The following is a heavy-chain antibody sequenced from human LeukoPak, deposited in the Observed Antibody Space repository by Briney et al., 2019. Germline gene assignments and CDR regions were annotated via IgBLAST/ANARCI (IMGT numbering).Heavy chain of an antibody. Sequence: SETLSLTCTVSGGSMRFYYWSWTRQPPGKGLEWIGYISYSGTTNYNPSLKSRVSISADTSKNQFSLNLSSVTAADTAVYYCARDGVQNAFDIWGQGTMVTVSS. CDR3: ARDGVQNAFDI. J-gene: IGHJ3*02. V-gene: IGHV4-59*01. CDR1: GGSMRFYY. CDR2: ISYSGTT. D-gene: IGHD1-1*01.